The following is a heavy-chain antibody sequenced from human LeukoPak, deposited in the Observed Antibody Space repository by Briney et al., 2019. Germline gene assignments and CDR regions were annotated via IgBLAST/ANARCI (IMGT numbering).Heavy chain of an antibody. Sequence: KPSETLSLTCTVSGGSISSYYWSWIRQPPGKGLEWIGYIYYSGSTNYNPSLKSRVTISVDTSKNQFSLKLSSVTAADTAVYYCARGSSGWYYYYYGMDVWGQGTTVTVSS. V-gene: IGHV4-59*01. CDR3: ARGSSGWYYYYYGMDV. J-gene: IGHJ6*02. D-gene: IGHD6-19*01. CDR1: GGSISSYY. CDR2: IYYSGST.